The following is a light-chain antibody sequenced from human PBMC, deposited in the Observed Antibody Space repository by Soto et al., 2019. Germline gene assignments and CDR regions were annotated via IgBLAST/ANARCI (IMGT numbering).Light chain of an antibody. V-gene: IGKV3-20*01. J-gene: IGKJ1*01. Sequence: EIVLTQSPGTLSVSPGERASLSCRASQSVSGNLAWYQQTPGQAPRLLIYGASSRATGIPDRFSGSGSGTDFTLTISRLEPEDFAVYYCQQYGSSPKTFGQGTKVDIK. CDR2: GAS. CDR3: QQYGSSPKT. CDR1: QSVSGN.